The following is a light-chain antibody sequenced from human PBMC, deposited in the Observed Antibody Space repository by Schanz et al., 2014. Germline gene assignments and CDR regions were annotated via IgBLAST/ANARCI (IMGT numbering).Light chain of an antibody. V-gene: IGKV3-15*01. CDR2: DAS. CDR1: QSVSSF. Sequence: EIVLTQSPATLSLSPGERATLSCRASQSVSSFLAWYQQKPGQAPRLLIYDASTRATGIPARFSGSGSGTEFTLTISSLQPEDFAVYYCHQYHDWPPWTFGQGTKVEIK. CDR3: HQYHDWPPWT. J-gene: IGKJ1*01.